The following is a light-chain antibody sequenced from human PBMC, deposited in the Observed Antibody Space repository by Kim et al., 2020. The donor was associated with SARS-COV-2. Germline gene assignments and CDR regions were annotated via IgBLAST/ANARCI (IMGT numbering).Light chain of an antibody. CDR2: DAS. CDR3: QQRSNRPLFT. V-gene: IGKV3-11*01. Sequence: IVLTQSPATLSLSPGERATLSCRASQSVSSYLAWYQQKPGQAPRLLIYDASNRATGIPARFSGSGSGTDFTLTISSLEPEDFAVYYCQQRSNRPLFTFGPGTKVDIK. J-gene: IGKJ3*01. CDR1: QSVSSY.